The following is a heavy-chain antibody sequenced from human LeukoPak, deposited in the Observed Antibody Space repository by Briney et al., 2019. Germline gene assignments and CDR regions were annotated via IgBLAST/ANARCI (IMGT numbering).Heavy chain of an antibody. CDR1: GYTFTSYG. CDR3: ARIVYGSGIAPSRAIDY. Sequence: GASVKVSCKASGYTFTSYGISWVRQAPGQGLEWMGWISAYNGNTNYAQKLQGRVTLTTDTSANTAYMELRSLRSDDTAVYYCARIVYGSGIAPSRAIDYWGQGTLVTVSS. CDR2: ISAYNGNT. D-gene: IGHD3-10*01. J-gene: IGHJ4*02. V-gene: IGHV1-18*01.